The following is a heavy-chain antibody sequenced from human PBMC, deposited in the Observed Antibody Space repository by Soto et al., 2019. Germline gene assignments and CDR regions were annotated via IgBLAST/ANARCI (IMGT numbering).Heavy chain of an antibody. CDR3: ARALEMATIDY. Sequence: QVQLVESGGGVVQPGRSLRLSCAASGFTFSSYAMHWVRQAPGKGLEWVAVISYDGSNKYYADSMKGRFTISRDNSKNTLYLQMNSLRAEDTAVYYCARALEMATIDYWGQGTLVTVSS. V-gene: IGHV3-30-3*01. CDR1: GFTFSSYA. D-gene: IGHD5-12*01. J-gene: IGHJ4*02. CDR2: ISYDGSNK.